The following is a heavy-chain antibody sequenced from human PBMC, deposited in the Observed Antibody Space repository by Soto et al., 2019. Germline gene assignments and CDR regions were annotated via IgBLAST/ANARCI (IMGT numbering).Heavy chain of an antibody. V-gene: IGHV1-18*01. CDR3: ARALLGEVRGVTP. D-gene: IGHD3-10*01. CDR1: GYTFTNYG. J-gene: IGHJ5*02. CDR2: IGGYKGNT. Sequence: ASGKVSCKASGYTFTNYGVSWVRQAPGQGLEWMGWIGGYKGNTNYAQKLQGRVTLTTDTSTSTAYMELSSLRSEDTAVYYCARALLGEVRGVTPWGQGTLVTVSS.